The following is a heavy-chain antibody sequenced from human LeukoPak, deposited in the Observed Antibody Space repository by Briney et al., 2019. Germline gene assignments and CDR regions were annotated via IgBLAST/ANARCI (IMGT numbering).Heavy chain of an antibody. CDR3: ARAWSRVDAFDI. CDR2: INQEVRVK. Sequence: PGGSLRLSCAAPGFTFSSSWISWVREAPGKGLEWVSNINQEVRVKYSVDSVKGRFTISRDNAKNSLYLQINSVRAEDTGVYYCARAWSRVDAFDIWGQKAMVSVSS. J-gene: IGHJ3*02. D-gene: IGHD2-8*02. V-gene: IGHV3-7*01. CDR1: GFTFSSSW.